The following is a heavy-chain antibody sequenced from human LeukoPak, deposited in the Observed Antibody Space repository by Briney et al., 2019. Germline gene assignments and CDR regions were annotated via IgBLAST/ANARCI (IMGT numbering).Heavy chain of an antibody. J-gene: IGHJ3*02. CDR2: ISSSGSTI. Sequence: GGSLRLPCAASGFTFSSYEMNWVRQAPGKGLEWVSYISSSGSTIYYADSVKGRFTISRDNAKNSLYLQMNSLRAEDTAVYYCARAVLTEGAFDIWGQGTMVTVSS. D-gene: IGHD3-9*01. CDR3: ARAVLTEGAFDI. V-gene: IGHV3-48*03. CDR1: GFTFSSYE.